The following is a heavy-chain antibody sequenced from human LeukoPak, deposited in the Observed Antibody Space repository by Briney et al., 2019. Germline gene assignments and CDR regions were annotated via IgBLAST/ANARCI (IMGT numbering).Heavy chain of an antibody. CDR3: LGSPGAGPFDY. Sequence: PSGTLSLTCTVSGGSISSSSYYWGWIRQPPGKGLEWIGSIYYSGSTYYNPSLKSRVTISVDTSKNQFSLKLSSVTAADTAVYYCLGSPGAGPFDYWGQGTLVTVSS. V-gene: IGHV4-39*01. CDR2: IYYSGST. D-gene: IGHD3-10*01. J-gene: IGHJ4*02. CDR1: GGSISSSSYY.